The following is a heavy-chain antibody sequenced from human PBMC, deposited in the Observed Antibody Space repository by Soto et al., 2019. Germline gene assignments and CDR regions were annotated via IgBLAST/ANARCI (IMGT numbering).Heavy chain of an antibody. CDR3: AKGTYTFGYWYFDL. Sequence: QVQLVESGGGVVQPGRSLRLSCAASGFTFSSYGMHWVRQAPGKGLEWVGLISYDGSNKYYADSVEGRFTISRDNSKYTLYLQMNSLKAEDTAVDYCAKGTYTFGYWYFDLWGRGTLVTISS. J-gene: IGHJ2*01. CDR2: ISYDGSNK. D-gene: IGHD5-18*01. CDR1: GFTFSSYG. V-gene: IGHV3-30*18.